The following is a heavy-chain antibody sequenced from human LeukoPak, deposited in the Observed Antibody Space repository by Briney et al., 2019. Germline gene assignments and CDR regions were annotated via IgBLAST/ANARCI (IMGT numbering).Heavy chain of an antibody. CDR2: ISSSSSYI. V-gene: IGHV3-21*01. D-gene: IGHD2-21*02. CDR1: GFTFSSYS. J-gene: IGHJ4*02. CDR3: ARSPGTATRTYYFDY. Sequence: KTGGSLRLSCAASGFTFSSYSMNWVRQAPGKGLEWVSSISSSSSYIYYADSVKGRFTISRDNAKNSLYLQMNSLRAEDTAVYYRARSPGTATRTYYFDYWGQGTLVTVSS.